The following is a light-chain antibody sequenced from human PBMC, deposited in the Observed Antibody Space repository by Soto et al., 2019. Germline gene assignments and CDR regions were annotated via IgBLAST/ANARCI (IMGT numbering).Light chain of an antibody. J-gene: IGKJ5*01. CDR3: QQSYSPIA. CDR2: AAP. CDR1: QSIYTY. V-gene: IGKV1-39*01. Sequence: IQKSQSPSSLSAAVVDRVSISFRASQSIYTYLNWYQQKPGKAPKLLIYAAPSLQSGVPSRFSGSGSGTDFALTISSLQPEDFATYYCQQSYSPIAFGQGTRLEIK.